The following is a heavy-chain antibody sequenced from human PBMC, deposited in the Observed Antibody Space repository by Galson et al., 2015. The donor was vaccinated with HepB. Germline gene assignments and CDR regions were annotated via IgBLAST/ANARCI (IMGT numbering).Heavy chain of an antibody. J-gene: IGHJ4*02. Sequence: SVKVSCKASRFTFTSSAVQWVRQTRGQRLEWIGWIVVGGGNTNYAQKFQKRVTITRDMSTSPAYMELSSLRSEDTAVYYCAAGTTVTKRHWGQGTLVTVSS. CDR3: AAGTTVTKRH. CDR2: IVVGGGNT. V-gene: IGHV1-58*01. D-gene: IGHD4-17*01. CDR1: RFTFTSSA.